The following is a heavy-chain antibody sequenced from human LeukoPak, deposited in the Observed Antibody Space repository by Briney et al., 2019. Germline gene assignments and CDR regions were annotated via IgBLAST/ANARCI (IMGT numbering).Heavy chain of an antibody. Sequence: GGSLRLSCAASGFTFSSYGMSWVRQAPGKGLEWVSAISGSGGSTYYADSVKGRFTISRDNSKNTLYLQMNSLRAEDTAVYYCARCTTGKTFGSLREIKKSREIDYWGQGTLVTVSS. D-gene: IGHD1-1*01. J-gene: IGHJ4*02. CDR2: ISGSGGST. CDR3: ARCTTGKTFGSLREIKKSREIDY. V-gene: IGHV3-23*01. CDR1: GFTFSSYG.